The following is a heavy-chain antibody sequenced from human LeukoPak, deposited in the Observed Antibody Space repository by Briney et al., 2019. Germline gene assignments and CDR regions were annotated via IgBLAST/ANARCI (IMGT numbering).Heavy chain of an antibody. J-gene: IGHJ4*02. V-gene: IGHV1-2*02. CDR1: GYTFTGYY. CDR3: AKRGYTYGGHFDY. Sequence: ASVKVSCKASGYTFTGYYMHWVRQAPGQGLEWMGWINPNSGGTNYAQKFQGRVTMTRDTSISTAYMELSRLRSDDTAVYYCAKRGYTYGGHFDYWGQGALVTVSS. CDR2: INPNSGGT. D-gene: IGHD5-18*01.